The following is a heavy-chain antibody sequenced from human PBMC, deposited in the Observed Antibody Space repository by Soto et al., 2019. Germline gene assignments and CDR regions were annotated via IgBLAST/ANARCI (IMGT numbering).Heavy chain of an antibody. J-gene: IGHJ4*02. CDR2: ISWNSGSI. V-gene: IGHV3-9*01. CDR3: AKDISKYSSGWYHY. D-gene: IGHD6-19*01. Sequence: GGSLRLSCAASGFTFSNAWMNWVRQAPGKGLEWVGRISWNSGSIGYADSVKGRFTISRDNAKNSLYLQMNSLRAEDTALYYCAKDISKYSSGWYHYWGQGTLVTVSS. CDR1: GFTFSNAW.